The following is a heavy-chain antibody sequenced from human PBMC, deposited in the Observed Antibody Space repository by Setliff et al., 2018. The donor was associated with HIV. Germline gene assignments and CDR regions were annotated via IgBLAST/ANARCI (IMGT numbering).Heavy chain of an antibody. D-gene: IGHD3-10*01. J-gene: IGHJ4*02. CDR3: AREGSPIYYFDY. CDR2: ISYSGST. V-gene: IGHV4-31*03. CDR1: GGSLNSDGYY. Sequence: SETLSLTCTVSGGSLNSDGYYWSWIRQLPGKGLDWIGYISYSGSTYYTPSLKSRLTISVDTSKNQFSLRLNSVTAADTAVYYCAREGSPIYYFDYWSQGTLVTVSS.